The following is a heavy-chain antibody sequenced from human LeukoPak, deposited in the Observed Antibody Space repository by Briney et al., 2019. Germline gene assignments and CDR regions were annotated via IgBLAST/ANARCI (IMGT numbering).Heavy chain of an antibody. J-gene: IGHJ4*02. CDR1: GFNFNDAA. Sequence: GGSETPSCTASGFNFNDAAMTWARQAPGKGLEWVSLIASSVRNTYYTDSVRGRFTISRDNAKNSLYLQMNSLRAEDTAVYYCARKSQEGFDYWGQGTMVTVSS. CDR2: IASSVRNT. CDR3: ARKSQEGFDY. V-gene: IGHV3-23*01.